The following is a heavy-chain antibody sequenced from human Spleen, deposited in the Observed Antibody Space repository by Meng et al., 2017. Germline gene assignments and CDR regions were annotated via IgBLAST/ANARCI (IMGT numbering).Heavy chain of an antibody. CDR1: GFTFTNYA. J-gene: IGHJ4*02. CDR3: ARSTIGGASYFDY. Sequence: GESLKISCAASGFTFTNYAMSWVRQAPGKGPVWVSRINSDGSRIDYAESVQGRFTISRDNAKNTLYLQMNSLRAEDTAVYYCARSTIGGASYFDYWGQGALVTVSS. D-gene: IGHD1-26*01. CDR2: INSDGSRI. V-gene: IGHV3-74*01.